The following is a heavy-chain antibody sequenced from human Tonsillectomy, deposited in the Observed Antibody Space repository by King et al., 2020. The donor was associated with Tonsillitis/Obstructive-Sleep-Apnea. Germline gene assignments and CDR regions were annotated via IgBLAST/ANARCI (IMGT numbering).Heavy chain of an antibody. D-gene: IGHD3-3*01. CDR2: IYYSGST. Sequence: HVQLQESGPGLVKPSETLSLTCTVSGGSISSYYWSWIRQPPGKGLEWIGYIYYSGSTNYNPSLKSRVTISVDTSKNQFSLKLSSVTAADTAVYYCARGVGYDFWSGYLYYFDYWGQGTLVTVSS. V-gene: IGHV4-59*08. CDR1: GGSISSYY. CDR3: ARGVGYDFWSGYLYYFDY. J-gene: IGHJ4*02.